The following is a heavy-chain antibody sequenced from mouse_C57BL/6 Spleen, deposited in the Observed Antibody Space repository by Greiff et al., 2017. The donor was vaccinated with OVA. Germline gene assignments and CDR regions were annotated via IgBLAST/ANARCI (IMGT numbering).Heavy chain of an antibody. J-gene: IGHJ4*01. V-gene: IGHV1-81*01. D-gene: IGHD1-1*01. Sequence: QVQLKQSGAELARPGASVKLSCKASGYTFTSYGISWVKQRTGQGLEWIGEIYPRSGNTYYNEKFKGKATLTADKSSSTAYMELRSLTSEDSAVYFCATGYGSSYNGDYWGQGTSVTVSS. CDR2: IYPRSGNT. CDR3: ATGYGSSYNGDY. CDR1: GYTFTSYG.